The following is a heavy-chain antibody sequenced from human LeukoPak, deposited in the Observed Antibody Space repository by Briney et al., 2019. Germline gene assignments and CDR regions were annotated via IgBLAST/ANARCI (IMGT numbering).Heavy chain of an antibody. J-gene: IGHJ4*02. V-gene: IGHV3-15*01. D-gene: IGHD6-6*01. CDR2: IKSKTDGGTT. CDR3: ARDFRSSSSAHSD. CDR1: GFTFSNAW. Sequence: GGSLRLSCAASGFTFSNAWMSWVRQAPGKGLEWVGRIKSKTDGGTTDYAAPVKGRFTISRDDSKNTLYLQMNSLRAEDTAVYYCARDFRSSSSAHSDWGQGTLVTVSS.